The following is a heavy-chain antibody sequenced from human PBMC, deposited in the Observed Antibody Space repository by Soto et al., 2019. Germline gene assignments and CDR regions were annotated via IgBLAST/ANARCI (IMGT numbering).Heavy chain of an antibody. CDR3: ARDSGSGYDPSYYFDY. D-gene: IGHD5-12*01. J-gene: IGHJ4*02. V-gene: IGHV3-33*01. CDR1: GFTFSSYG. Sequence: QVQLVESGGGVVQPGRSLRLSCAASGFTFSSYGMHWVRQAPGKGLEWVAVIWYDGSNKYYADSVKGRFTISRDNSTNPLYLQMNILRAEDTAVYYCARDSGSGYDPSYYFDYWGQGTLVTVSS. CDR2: IWYDGSNK.